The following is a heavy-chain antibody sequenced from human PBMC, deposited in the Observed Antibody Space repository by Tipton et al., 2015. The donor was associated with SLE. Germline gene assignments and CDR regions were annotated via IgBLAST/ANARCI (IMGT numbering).Heavy chain of an antibody. Sequence: SLRLSCAASGFTFSSYWMSWVRQAPGKGLEWVANIKQDGSEKYYVDSVKGRFTISRDNAKNSLYLQMNSLRAEDTAVYYCARATVAAAGYTGSDYWGQGTLVTVSS. J-gene: IGHJ4*02. CDR2: IKQDGSEK. CDR3: ARATVAAAGYTGSDY. D-gene: IGHD6-13*01. CDR1: GFTFSSYW. V-gene: IGHV3-7*01.